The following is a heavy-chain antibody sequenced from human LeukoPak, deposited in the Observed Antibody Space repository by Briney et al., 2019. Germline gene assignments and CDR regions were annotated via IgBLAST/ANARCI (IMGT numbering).Heavy chain of an antibody. D-gene: IGHD3-10*01. Sequence: GGSLRLSCAASGFTFVAYAMSWVRQAPGKGLEWVSAISGSGDRTYYADSVKGRFTVSRDTSKNTLFLQLNSLRAEGTAVYYCAKLLRGVVVPYFDSWGQGTLVTVSS. CDR2: ISGSGDRT. CDR1: GFTFVAYA. V-gene: IGHV3-23*01. CDR3: AKLLRGVVVPYFDS. J-gene: IGHJ4*02.